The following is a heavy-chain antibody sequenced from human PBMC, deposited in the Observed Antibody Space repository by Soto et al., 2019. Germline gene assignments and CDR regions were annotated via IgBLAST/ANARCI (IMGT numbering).Heavy chain of an antibody. V-gene: IGHV3-23*01. CDR1: GFTFSSYA. CDR3: AKPYYYGSGSYYNFDY. J-gene: IGHJ4*02. Sequence: GGSLRLSCAASGFTFSSYAMSWVRQAPGKGLEWVSAISGSGGSTYYADSVKGRFTISRDNSKNTLYLQMNSLRAEDTAVYSCAKPYYYGSGSYYNFDYWGQGTLVTVSS. CDR2: ISGSGGST. D-gene: IGHD3-10*01.